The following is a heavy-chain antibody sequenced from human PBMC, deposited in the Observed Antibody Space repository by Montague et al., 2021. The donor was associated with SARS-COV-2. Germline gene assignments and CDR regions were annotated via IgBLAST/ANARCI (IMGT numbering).Heavy chain of an antibody. J-gene: IGHJ3*02. CDR1: GGSISSSNYY. CDR3: ASPTYYYDSSGSDAFDI. D-gene: IGHD3-22*01. Sequence: SETLSLTCTVSGGSISSSNYYWGWIRQPSGKGLEWIGSIYYSGSTYYNPSLKSRVTISVDTSKNQFSLKLSSVTAADTAVYYCASPTYYYDSSGSDAFDIWGQGTMVTVSS. V-gene: IGHV4-39*01. CDR2: IYYSGST.